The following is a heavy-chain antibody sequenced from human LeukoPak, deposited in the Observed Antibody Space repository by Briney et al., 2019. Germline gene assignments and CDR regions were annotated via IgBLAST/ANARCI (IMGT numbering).Heavy chain of an antibody. Sequence: SETLSLTCTVSGCSLSSGYYWGWIRQPPGKGLEWIGSIYHSGSTYYNPSLKSRVTISVDTSKNQFSLKLSSVTAADTAVYYRARTTRDGYNLEYWGQGTLVTVSS. V-gene: IGHV4-38-2*02. D-gene: IGHD5-24*01. CDR3: ARTTRDGYNLEY. CDR2: IYHSGST. CDR1: GCSLSSGYY. J-gene: IGHJ4*02.